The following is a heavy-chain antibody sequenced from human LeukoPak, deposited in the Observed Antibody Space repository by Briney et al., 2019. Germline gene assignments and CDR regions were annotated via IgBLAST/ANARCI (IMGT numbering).Heavy chain of an antibody. J-gene: IGHJ4*02. CDR1: GFTFSSYG. D-gene: IGHD1-26*01. V-gene: IGHV3-23*01. CDR2: ISGSGGST. Sequence: LPGGSLRLSCAASGFTFSSYGMSWVRQAPGKGLEWVSAISGSGGSTYYADSVKGRFTISRDNSKNTLYLQMISLRAEDTAVYYCAKDWEGLEDYWGQGTLVTVSS. CDR3: AKDWEGLEDY.